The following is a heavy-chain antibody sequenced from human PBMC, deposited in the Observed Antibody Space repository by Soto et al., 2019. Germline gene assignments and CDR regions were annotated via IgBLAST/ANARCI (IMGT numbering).Heavy chain of an antibody. CDR3: ARYSAASGTYYFDY. CDR1: GGSFSGYS. J-gene: IGHJ4*01. CDR2: INHTGST. V-gene: IGHV4-34*01. D-gene: IGHD6-13*01. Sequence: PSETLSLTCAVYGGSFSGYSWTWIRQPPGTGLEWIGEINHTGSTNYNPSLRSRVTMSLDKSKNQLSLILYSVTAADTGVYYCARYSAASGTYYFDYWGQGTLVTVSS.